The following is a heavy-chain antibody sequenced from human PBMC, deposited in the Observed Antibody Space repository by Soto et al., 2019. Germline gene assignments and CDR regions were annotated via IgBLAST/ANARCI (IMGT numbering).Heavy chain of an antibody. J-gene: IGHJ3*02. V-gene: IGHV5-10-1*01. D-gene: IGHD3-3*01. CDR1: GYSFSSYW. CDR2: IDPSDSYS. CDR3: TGTSSVSQYDEDSFDI. Sequence: ASVKISCKGSGYSFSSYWNIWVRQMPRKGLEWMGKIDPSDSYSNYSPAFEGHVTISADKSTSTAYVQWSSLKASDTAMYYGTGTSSVSQYDEDSFDIWGQGTMVTVSS.